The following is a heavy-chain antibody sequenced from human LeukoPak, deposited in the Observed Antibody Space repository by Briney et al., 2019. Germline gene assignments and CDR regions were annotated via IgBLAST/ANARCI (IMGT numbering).Heavy chain of an antibody. V-gene: IGHV4-59*02. J-gene: IGHJ3*02. CDR2: LSHSGSR. Sequence: SETLSLTRTVSGGSVSSYYWSWIRRHPRRGLEWIAYLSHSGSRDPNPSLTSRVTTLVDASKNQFSLKLTSVTAADTAVYYCARARYANAWYAFDIWGHGTMVTVSS. CDR3: ARARYANAWYAFDI. CDR1: GGSVSSYY. D-gene: IGHD2-2*01.